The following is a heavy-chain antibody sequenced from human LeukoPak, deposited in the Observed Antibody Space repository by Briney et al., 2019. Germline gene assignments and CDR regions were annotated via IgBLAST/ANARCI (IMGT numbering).Heavy chain of an antibody. V-gene: IGHV3-48*03. CDR1: GFTFSSYE. CDR3: ARSTVWFGEPNFDY. D-gene: IGHD3-10*01. Sequence: PGGSLRLSCAASGFTFSSYEMNRVRQAPGKGLEWVSYISSSGSTIYYADSVKGRFTISRDNAKNSLYLQMNSLRAEDTAVYYCARSTVWFGEPNFDYWGQGTLVTVSS. CDR2: ISSSGSTI. J-gene: IGHJ4*02.